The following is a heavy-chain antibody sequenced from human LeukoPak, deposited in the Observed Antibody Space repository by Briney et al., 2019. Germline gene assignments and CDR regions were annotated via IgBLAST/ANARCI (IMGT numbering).Heavy chain of an antibody. D-gene: IGHD3-10*01. CDR1: GITFSTYS. Sequence: GGSLRLSCVASGITFSTYSMNWVRQAPGKGLEWVSYISSFSGTINYADSVKGRFTISRDNAKNSLYLQMNSLRAEDTAVYYCARSHGSGSYYNLNDYWGQGTLVTVSS. CDR3: ARSHGSGSYYNLNDY. CDR2: ISSFSGTI. V-gene: IGHV3-48*01. J-gene: IGHJ4*02.